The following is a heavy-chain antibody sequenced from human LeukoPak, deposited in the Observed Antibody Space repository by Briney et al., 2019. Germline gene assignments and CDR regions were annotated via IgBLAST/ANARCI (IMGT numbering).Heavy chain of an antibody. D-gene: IGHD2-21*02. J-gene: IGHJ4*02. Sequence: GGSLRLSCVASGFSFSDYSLNWVRQAPGKAPEWVSAISTGSNYKYYADSVQGRFTISRDNAKKSLFLQMNSLRADDTAVYYCARSSMAYGDSAGWGQGTLVTVSS. CDR1: GFSFSDYS. V-gene: IGHV3-21*01. CDR3: ARSSMAYGDSAG. CDR2: ISTGSNYK.